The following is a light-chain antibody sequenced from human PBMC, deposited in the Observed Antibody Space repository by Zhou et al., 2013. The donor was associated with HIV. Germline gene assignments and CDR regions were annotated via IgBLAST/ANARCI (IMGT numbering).Light chain of an antibody. CDR3: MQGSHWPPGT. Sequence: DIVMTQSPLSLPVTPGEPASISCRSNQSLLHGNGYNYLDWYLQKPGQSPQLLIYLGSNRASGVPDRFSGSGSGTDFTLKISRVEAEDVGVYSCMQGSHWPPGTFGQGTKVEIK. V-gene: IGKV2-28*01. CDR1: QSLLHGNGYNY. CDR2: LGS. J-gene: IGKJ1*01.